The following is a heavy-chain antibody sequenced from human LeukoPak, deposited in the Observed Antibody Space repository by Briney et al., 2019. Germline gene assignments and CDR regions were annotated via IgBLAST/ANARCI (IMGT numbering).Heavy chain of an antibody. V-gene: IGHV4-39*07. CDR3: AILPARDTYYYDSSGYYRPGVY. CDR2: IYYSGST. CDR1: GGSISSSHYY. D-gene: IGHD3-22*01. J-gene: IGHJ4*02. Sequence: SETLSLTCTVPGGSISSSHYYWGWMRQPPGKGLEWIGSIYYSGSTYYDPSLRSRVTISVETSKNQFSLKLSSVTAADTAVYYCAILPARDTYYYDSSGYYRPGVYWGQGTLVTVSS.